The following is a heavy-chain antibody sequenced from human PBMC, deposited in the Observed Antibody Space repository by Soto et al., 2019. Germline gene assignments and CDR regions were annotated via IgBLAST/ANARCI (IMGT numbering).Heavy chain of an antibody. D-gene: IGHD1-7*01. CDR2: IWYDGSNK. CDR3: AREGLNWNFVSGWFDP. J-gene: IGHJ5*02. Sequence: GGSLRLSCAASGFTFSSYGMHWVRQAPGKGLEWVAVIWYDGSNKYYADSVKGRFTISRDNSKNTLYLQMNSLRAEDTAVYYCAREGLNWNFVSGWFDPWGQGTLVTVSS. V-gene: IGHV3-33*01. CDR1: GFTFSSYG.